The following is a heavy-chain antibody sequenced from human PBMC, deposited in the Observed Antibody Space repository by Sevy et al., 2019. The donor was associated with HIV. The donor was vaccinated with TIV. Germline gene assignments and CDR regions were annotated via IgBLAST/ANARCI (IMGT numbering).Heavy chain of an antibody. D-gene: IGHD3-22*01. CDR2: ISTGGGTI. CDR3: ATSRRDYYNYCFDY. CDR1: GLSFRSYE. J-gene: IGHJ4*01. V-gene: IGHV3-48*03. Sequence: GGSLRLSCAASGLSFRSYELNWVRQAPGKGLQWISYISTGGGTIFYADSVKGRFTISRDNAKTSVFLQMNSLRAEDTAVYFCATSRRDYYNYCFDYWGHGTLVTVSS.